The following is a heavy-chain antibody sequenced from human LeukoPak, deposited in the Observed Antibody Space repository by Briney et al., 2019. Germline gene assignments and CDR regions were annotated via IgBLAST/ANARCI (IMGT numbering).Heavy chain of an antibody. Sequence: PSETLSLTCAVYGGSFSGYYWSWIRQPPGKGLEWIGEINHSGSTNHNPSLKSRVTISVDTSKNQFSLKLSSVTAADTAVYYCARDVYYYYGMDVWGQGTTVTVSS. CDR1: GGSFSGYY. D-gene: IGHD3-16*01. CDR3: ARDVYYYYGMDV. CDR2: INHSGST. J-gene: IGHJ6*02. V-gene: IGHV4-34*01.